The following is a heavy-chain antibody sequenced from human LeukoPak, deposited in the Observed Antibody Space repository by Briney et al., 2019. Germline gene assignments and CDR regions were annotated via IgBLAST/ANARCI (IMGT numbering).Heavy chain of an antibody. D-gene: IGHD6-19*01. J-gene: IGHJ3*02. CDR2: TYYRSKWYN. CDR3: ARDRGVFAQGIAVAGTRGLDAFDI. CDR1: GDSVSSNSAA. V-gene: IGHV6-1*01. Sequence: SQTLSLTCAISGDSVSSNSAAWNWIRQSPSRGLEWLGRTYYRSKWYNDYAVSVKSRITINPDTSKNQFSLQLNSVTPEDTAVYYCARDRGVFAQGIAVAGTRGLDAFDIWGQGTMVTVSS.